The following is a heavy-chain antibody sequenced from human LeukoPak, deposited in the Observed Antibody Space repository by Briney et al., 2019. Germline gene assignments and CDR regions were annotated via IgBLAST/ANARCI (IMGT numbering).Heavy chain of an antibody. CDR2: ISAYNGNT. V-gene: IGHV1-18*01. J-gene: IGHJ3*02. CDR1: GYTFTSYG. CDR3: ARENYDSSGYYYPPYDAFDI. Sequence: VASVKVSCKASGYTFTSYGISWVRQAPGQGLEWMGWISAYNGNTNYAQKLQGRVTMATDTSTSTAYMELRSLRSDETAVYYCARENYDSSGYYYPPYDAFDIWGQGTMVTVSS. D-gene: IGHD3-22*01.